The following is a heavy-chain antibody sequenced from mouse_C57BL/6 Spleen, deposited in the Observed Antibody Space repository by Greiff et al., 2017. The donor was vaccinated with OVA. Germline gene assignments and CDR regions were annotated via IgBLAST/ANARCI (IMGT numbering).Heavy chain of an antibody. V-gene: IGHV5-6*01. CDR1: GYTFSSYG. CDR3: ARHWGYDGAWFAY. Sequence: EVQLVESGGDLVKPGASLKLSCAASGYTFSSYGMSWVRQTPDKRLEWVATISSGGSYTNYTDSVKGRFTISRDNAKNTLYLQMSSLKSEDTAMDYCARHWGYDGAWFAYWGQGTLVTVSA. CDR2: ISSGGSYT. D-gene: IGHD2-2*01. J-gene: IGHJ3*01.